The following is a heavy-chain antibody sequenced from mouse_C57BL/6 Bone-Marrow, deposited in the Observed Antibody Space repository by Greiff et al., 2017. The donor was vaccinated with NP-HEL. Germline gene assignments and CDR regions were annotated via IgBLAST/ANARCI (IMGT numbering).Heavy chain of an antibody. CDR2: IRNKANGYTT. V-gene: IGHV7-3*01. CDR3: ARYPGRYYFDY. J-gene: IGHJ2*01. CDR1: GFTFTDYY. Sequence: EVKVVESGGGLVQPGGSLSLSCAASGFTFTDYYMSWVRQPPGKALEWLGFIRNKANGYTTEYSASVKGRFTISRDNSQSILCLQMNALRAEDSATYYCARYPGRYYFDYWGQGTTLTVSS.